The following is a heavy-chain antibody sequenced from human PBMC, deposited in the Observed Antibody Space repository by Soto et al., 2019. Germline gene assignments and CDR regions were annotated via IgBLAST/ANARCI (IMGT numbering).Heavy chain of an antibody. D-gene: IGHD3-3*01. CDR1: GYSFTSYW. CDR3: ARRTRPYYDFWSGSTFDY. J-gene: IGHJ4*02. V-gene: IGHV5-51*01. CDR2: IYPGDSDT. Sequence: PGESLKISCKGSGYSFTSYWIGWVRQMPGKGLEWMGIIYPGDSDTRYSPSFQGQVTISADKSISTAYLQWSSLKASDTAMYYCARRTRPYYDFWSGSTFDYWGQGTLVTVSS.